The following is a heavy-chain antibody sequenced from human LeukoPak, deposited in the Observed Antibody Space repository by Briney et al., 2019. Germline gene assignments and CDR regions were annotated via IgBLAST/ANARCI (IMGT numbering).Heavy chain of an antibody. J-gene: IGHJ4*02. CDR2: IYYSGST. D-gene: IGHD3-10*01. V-gene: IGHV4-39*01. CDR1: GGSISSSSYY. Sequence: SETLSLTCTVSGGSISSSSYYWGWIRQPPGKGLEWIGSIYYSGSTYYNPSLKSRVTISVDTSKNQFSLKLSSVTAADTAVYYCARLVTMVRGVIEYWGQGTLVTASS. CDR3: ARLVTMVRGVIEY.